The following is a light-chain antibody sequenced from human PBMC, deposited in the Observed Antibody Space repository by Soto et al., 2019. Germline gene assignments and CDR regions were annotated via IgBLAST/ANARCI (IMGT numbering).Light chain of an antibody. V-gene: IGLV2-11*01. Sequence: QSALTQPRSVSGSLGQSVTISCTGTSSDVGAYDFVSWYQQNPGKAPRLIIFDVIKRPSGVPDRFSGSKSGNTASLTISGPQSEDEADYHCSSYAGSHTYEVFGGGTKVTVL. CDR3: SSYAGSHTYEV. J-gene: IGLJ3*02. CDR2: DVI. CDR1: SSDVGAYDF.